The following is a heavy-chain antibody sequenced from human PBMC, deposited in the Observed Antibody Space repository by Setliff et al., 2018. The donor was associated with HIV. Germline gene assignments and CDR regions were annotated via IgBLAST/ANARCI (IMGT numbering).Heavy chain of an antibody. D-gene: IGHD3-22*01. CDR3: VGPDYEDPQGGQ. Sequence: LRLSCAASGFAFNKFWMSWVRQAPGKGLEWLANINRDGSAEAYVGSVKGRFSISRDNAKNSVYLQMNRLRAADTAVYYCVGPDYEDPQGGQWGQGTLVTVSS. J-gene: IGHJ1*01. V-gene: IGHV3-7*03. CDR1: GFAFNKFW. CDR2: INRDGSAE.